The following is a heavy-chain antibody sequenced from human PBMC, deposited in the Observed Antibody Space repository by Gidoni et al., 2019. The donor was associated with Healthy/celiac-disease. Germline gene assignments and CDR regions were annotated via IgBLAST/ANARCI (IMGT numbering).Heavy chain of an antibody. V-gene: IGHV3-33*01. CDR2: IWYDGSNK. D-gene: IGHD3-3*01. Sequence: WVAVIWYDGSNKYYADSVKGRFTISRDNSKNTLYLQMNSLRAEDTAVYYCARDGRNPYEYYGMDVWGQGTTVTVSS. CDR3: ARDGRNPYEYYGMDV. J-gene: IGHJ6*02.